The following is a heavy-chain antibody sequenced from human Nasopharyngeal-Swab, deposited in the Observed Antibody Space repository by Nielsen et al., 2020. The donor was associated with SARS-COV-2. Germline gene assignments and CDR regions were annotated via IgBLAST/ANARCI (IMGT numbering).Heavy chain of an antibody. V-gene: IGHV5-51*01. Sequence: GESLKISCKGSGYIFSNYWIGWVRQMPWKGLEWVGIIYPGDSDTRYSPSFQGQVTISADKSISTTYLQWSSLKASDTAMYYCARLLLSKYFDYWGQGTLVTVSS. CDR3: ARLLLSKYFDY. CDR1: GYIFSNYW. J-gene: IGHJ4*02. CDR2: IYPGDSDT.